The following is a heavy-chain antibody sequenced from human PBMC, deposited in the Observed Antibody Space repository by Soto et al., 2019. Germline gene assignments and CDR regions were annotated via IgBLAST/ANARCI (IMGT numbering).Heavy chain of an antibody. CDR2: IYSGGST. J-gene: IGHJ4*02. Sequence: EVQLVESGGGLVQPGGSLRLSCAASGFTVSSNYMSWVRQAPGKGLEWVSVIYSGGSTYYADSVKGRFTISRDNSKNMLYLQMNSLRAEDTAVYYCANTYCSGGSCYHFDYWGQGTLVTVSS. CDR3: ANTYCSGGSCYHFDY. D-gene: IGHD2-15*01. CDR1: GFTVSSNY. V-gene: IGHV3-66*01.